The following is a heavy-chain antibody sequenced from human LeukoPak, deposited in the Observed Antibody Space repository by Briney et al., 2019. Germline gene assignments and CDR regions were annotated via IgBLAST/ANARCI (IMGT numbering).Heavy chain of an antibody. CDR1: GLTFSSYG. J-gene: IGHJ4*02. CDR3: ARDTPYYYGSGSPFDY. Sequence: PGGSLRLSCAASGLTFSSYGMHWVRQAPGKGLEWVSYISSSGSTIYYADSVKGRFTISRDNAKNSLYLQMNSLRAEDTAVYYCARDTPYYYGSGSPFDYWGQGTLVTVSS. V-gene: IGHV3-48*04. CDR2: ISSSGSTI. D-gene: IGHD3-10*01.